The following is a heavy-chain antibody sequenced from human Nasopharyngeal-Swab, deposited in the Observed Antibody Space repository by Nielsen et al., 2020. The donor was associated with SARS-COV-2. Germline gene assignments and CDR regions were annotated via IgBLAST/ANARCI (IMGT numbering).Heavy chain of an antibody. CDR1: GFTFSSYA. Sequence: GESLKISCAASGFTFSSYAMHWVRQAPGKGLEWVAVISYDGSNKYYADSVKGRFTISRDNSKNTLYLQMNSLRAEDTAVYYCASQGGCSGWYPSAFCYYMDVWGKGTTATVSS. D-gene: IGHD6-19*01. CDR3: ASQGGCSGWYPSAFCYYMDV. J-gene: IGHJ6*03. CDR2: ISYDGSNK. V-gene: IGHV3-30*04.